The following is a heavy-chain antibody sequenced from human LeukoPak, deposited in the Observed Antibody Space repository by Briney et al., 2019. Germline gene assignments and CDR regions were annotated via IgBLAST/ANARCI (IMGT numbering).Heavy chain of an antibody. CDR3: ARNENSGWGYFDY. V-gene: IGHV3-7*03. Sequence: PGGSLRLSCVASGFTFGKYWMSWVRQAPGKGLEWVANIKLDGSEKNYVDSVKGRFTISRDNTKNSLYLQMNSLRAEDTAVYYCARNENSGWGYFDYWGQGTLVAVSS. CDR2: IKLDGSEK. J-gene: IGHJ4*02. CDR1: GFTFGKYW. D-gene: IGHD5-12*01.